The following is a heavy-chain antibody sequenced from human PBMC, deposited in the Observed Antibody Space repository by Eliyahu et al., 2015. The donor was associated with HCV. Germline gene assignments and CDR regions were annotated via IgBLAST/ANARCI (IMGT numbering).Heavy chain of an antibody. CDR3: AKGRTSTYYYGMDV. Sequence: EMQLVESGGVVVQPGGSLRLSCXASGFTFDDYTMHWVRQAPGKGLEWVSLISWDGVNTHYADSVKGRFTISRDNSKNSLYLQMNSLRTEDTALYYCAKGRTSTYYYGMDVWGQGTTVTVSS. CDR2: ISWDGVNT. CDR1: GFTFDDYT. V-gene: IGHV3-43*01. J-gene: IGHJ6*02.